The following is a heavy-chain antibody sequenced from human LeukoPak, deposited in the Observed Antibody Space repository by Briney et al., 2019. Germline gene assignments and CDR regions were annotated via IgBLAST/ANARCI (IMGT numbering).Heavy chain of an antibody. CDR2: IYTSGST. CDR3: ARESRARGYYYYYMDV. V-gene: IGHV4-61*02. CDR1: GGSISSGSYY. Sequence: SETLSLTCTVSGGSISSGSYYWSWIRQPAGKGLEWIGRIYTSGSTNYNPSLKSRVTISVDTSKNQFSLKLSSVTAADTAVYYCARESRARGYYYYYMDVWGKGTTVTVSS. D-gene: IGHD3-10*01. J-gene: IGHJ6*03.